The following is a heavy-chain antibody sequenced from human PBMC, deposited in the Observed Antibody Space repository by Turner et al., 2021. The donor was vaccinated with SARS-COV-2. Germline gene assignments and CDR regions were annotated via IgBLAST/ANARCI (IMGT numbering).Heavy chain of an antibody. Sequence: QLQLQESGPGLVKPSETLSLTCTVSGGSISSSPYYWGWIRQPPGKGLEWIGSIYYSGSTYYNPSLKSRVTISVDTSKNQFSLKLSSVTAADTAVYYWARRSEGYYGSGSHWFDPWGQGTLVTVSS. CDR2: IYYSGST. CDR3: ARRSEGYYGSGSHWFDP. D-gene: IGHD3-10*01. J-gene: IGHJ5*02. CDR1: GGSISSSPYY. V-gene: IGHV4-39*01.